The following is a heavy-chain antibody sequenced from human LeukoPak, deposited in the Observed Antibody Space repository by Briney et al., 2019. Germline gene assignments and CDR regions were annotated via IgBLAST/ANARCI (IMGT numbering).Heavy chain of an antibody. V-gene: IGHV1-2*06. D-gene: IGHD3-10*01. CDR2: INPNSGGT. CDR1: GYSFTGYE. Sequence: ASVKVSCKASGYSFTGYEMDWVRQAPGQGLEWMGRINPNSGGTNYAQKFQGRVTMTRDTSISTVYMELSWLTSDDTAGSYWARDFMGSYEYWGQGTLVTVSS. CDR3: ARDFMGSYEY. J-gene: IGHJ4*02.